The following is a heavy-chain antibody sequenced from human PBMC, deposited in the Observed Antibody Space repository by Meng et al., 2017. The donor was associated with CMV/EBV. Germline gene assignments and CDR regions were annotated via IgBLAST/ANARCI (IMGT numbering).Heavy chain of an antibody. J-gene: IGHJ2*01. CDR3: ARAIGAGNSAYFDL. CDR2: IYWNDDK. V-gene: IGHV2-5*01. Sequence: SGPTLVKPTQTLTLTCSFSGFSLRTAEVGIGWVRQPPGKALEWLALIYWNDDKRYKPSLKSGLTITKDTSRNQVVLTMSNMDVADTATYHCARAIGAGNSAYFDLWGRGTLVTSPQ. CDR1: GFSLRTAEVG. D-gene: IGHD4-23*01.